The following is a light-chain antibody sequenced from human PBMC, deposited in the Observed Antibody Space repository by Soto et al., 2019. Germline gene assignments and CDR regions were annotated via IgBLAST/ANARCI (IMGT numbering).Light chain of an antibody. CDR1: QNINSW. CDR2: KAS. Sequence: DIQMTQSPSTLSASVGDRVTITCRATQNINSWLAWYQQKPGKAPKLLISKASSLESGVPSRFSGSGSGTEFTLTISSLQPDDFATYYCQQYDTYGTFGQGTKVESK. J-gene: IGKJ1*01. CDR3: QQYDTYGT. V-gene: IGKV1-5*03.